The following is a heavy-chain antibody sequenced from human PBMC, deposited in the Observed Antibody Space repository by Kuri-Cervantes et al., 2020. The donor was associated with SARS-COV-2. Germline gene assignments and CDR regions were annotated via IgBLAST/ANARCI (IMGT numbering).Heavy chain of an antibody. D-gene: IGHD6-13*01. CDR1: GYTFTSED. Sequence: ASVKVSCKTSGYTFTSEDINWVRQATGQGLEWMGWMNPTSGKTGYAQEFQGRVTMTRDTSISTAYMELSSLRSEDTAVYYCARDRGQQLGYYYYYYGMDVWGQGTTVTVSS. CDR2: MNPTSGKT. J-gene: IGHJ6*02. V-gene: IGHV1-8*01. CDR3: ARDRGQQLGYYYYYYGMDV.